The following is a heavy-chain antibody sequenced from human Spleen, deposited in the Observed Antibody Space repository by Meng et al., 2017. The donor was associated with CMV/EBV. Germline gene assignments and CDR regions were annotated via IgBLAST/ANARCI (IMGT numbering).Heavy chain of an antibody. J-gene: IGHJ5*02. D-gene: IGHD2-2*01. CDR1: GGPISSSSYY. CDR2: VYYSGET. CDR3: ARDTCSGTNCYLDP. V-gene: IGHV4-39*07. Sequence: SETLSLTCTVTGGPISSSSYYWGWIRQPPGKGLEWIGSVYYSGETHDNLSFKSRVTISVDTSKNQFSLKLSSVTAADTAVYYCARDTCSGTNCYLDPWGQGTLVTVSS.